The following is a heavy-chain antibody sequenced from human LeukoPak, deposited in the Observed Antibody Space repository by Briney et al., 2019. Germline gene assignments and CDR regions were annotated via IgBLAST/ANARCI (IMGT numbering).Heavy chain of an antibody. CDR2: INPNSGGT. J-gene: IGHJ4*02. V-gene: IGHV1-2*02. CDR3: AAGTPNLKQLVYY. D-gene: IGHD6-6*01. CDR1: GYTFTGYY. Sequence: ASVKVSCKASGYTFTGYYMHWVRQAPGQGLEWMGWINPNSGGTNYAQKFQGRVTMTRDTSISTAYMELSSLRSEDTAVYYCAAGTPNLKQLVYYWGQGTLVTVSS.